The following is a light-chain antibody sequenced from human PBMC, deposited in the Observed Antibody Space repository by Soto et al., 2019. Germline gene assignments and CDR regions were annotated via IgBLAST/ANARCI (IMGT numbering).Light chain of an antibody. CDR2: GTS. Sequence: EVVLTQSPGTLSLSPGESATLSCRASQSVSGTYLAWCQQRPGQPPRLLIYGTSSRPTGIPDRFRGSGSGTDFTLTINRLEAEDFAVYYCQQYGGSALTFGGGTKVEIK. J-gene: IGKJ4*01. V-gene: IGKV3-20*01. CDR3: QQYGGSALT. CDR1: QSVSGTY.